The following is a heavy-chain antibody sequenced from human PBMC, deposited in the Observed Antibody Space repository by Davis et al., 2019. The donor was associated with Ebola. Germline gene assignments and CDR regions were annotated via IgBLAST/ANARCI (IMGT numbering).Heavy chain of an antibody. Sequence: PGGSLRLSCAASGFTFRDYYMSWIRQAPGKGLEWVSYISSSGSTIYYADSVKGRFTISRDNAKNSLYLQMNSLRAEDTAVYYCARVYCSGGSCVDYWGQGTLVTVSS. CDR1: GFTFRDYY. CDR3: ARVYCSGGSCVDY. CDR2: ISSSGSTI. J-gene: IGHJ4*02. V-gene: IGHV3-11*04. D-gene: IGHD2-15*01.